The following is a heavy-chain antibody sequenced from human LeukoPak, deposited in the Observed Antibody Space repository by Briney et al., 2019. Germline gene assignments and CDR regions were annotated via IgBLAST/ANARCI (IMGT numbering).Heavy chain of an antibody. CDR2: IYYSGNT. D-gene: IGHD3-22*01. Sequence: SDTLSLTCTVSGDSIGSYSWNWIRQPPGKGLEWIGYIYYSGNTNYNPSLKSRVTISVDTSKNQFSLKLSSVTAADTAVYYCARDFYDTSTYYYVDAFDIWGQGTMVTVSS. J-gene: IGHJ3*02. CDR1: GDSIGSYS. CDR3: ARDFYDTSTYYYVDAFDI. V-gene: IGHV4-59*01.